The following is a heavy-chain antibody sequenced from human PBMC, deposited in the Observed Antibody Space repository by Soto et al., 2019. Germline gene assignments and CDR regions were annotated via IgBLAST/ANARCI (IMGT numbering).Heavy chain of an antibody. D-gene: IGHD5-12*01. CDR1: GGTFSSYV. CDR3: ARDPRSGDDWNYYYGIYF. Sequence: QVQLVQSGAEVKKPGSSVKVSCKASGGTFSSYVIRWVRQAPGQGLEWMGWIIPSFGTANYAQKFQGTVTITADEAKKTAYMELSSLRSEDTAVYACARDPRSGDDWNYYYGIYFFGQGTTVTVS. V-gene: IGHV1-69*12. CDR2: IIPSFGTA. J-gene: IGHJ6*02.